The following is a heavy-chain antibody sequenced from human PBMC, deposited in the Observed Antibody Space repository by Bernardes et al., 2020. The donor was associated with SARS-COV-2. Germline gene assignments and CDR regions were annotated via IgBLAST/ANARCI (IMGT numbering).Heavy chain of an antibody. CDR3: ARGKYDFWSGDYYYYYYGMDV. CDR2: ST. J-gene: IGHJ6*02. V-gene: IGHV4-59*09. Sequence: STNYNPSLKSRVTISVDTSKNQFYLKLSSVTTADTAVYYCARGKYDFWSGDYYYYYYGMDVWGQG. D-gene: IGHD3-3*01.